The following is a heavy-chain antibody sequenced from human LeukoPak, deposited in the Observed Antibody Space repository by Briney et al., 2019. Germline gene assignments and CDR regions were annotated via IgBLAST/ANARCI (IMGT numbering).Heavy chain of an antibody. Sequence: GGSLRLSCAASGFTFSTYWMHWVRQAPGKGLVWVSRINSDGSSTYYADSVKGRFTISRDNSKNTLYLQMNSLRAEDTAVYYCAKDAPVAARRHIYYFDYWGQGTLVTVSS. CDR3: AKDAPVAARRHIYYFDY. CDR1: GFTFSTYW. CDR2: INSDGSST. V-gene: IGHV3-74*01. D-gene: IGHD6-6*01. J-gene: IGHJ4*02.